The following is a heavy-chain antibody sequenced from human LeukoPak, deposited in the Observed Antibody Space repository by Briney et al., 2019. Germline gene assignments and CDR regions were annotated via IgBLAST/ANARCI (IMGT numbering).Heavy chain of an antibody. CDR2: ISTSSTYT. D-gene: IGHD3-10*01. J-gene: IGHJ4*02. CDR3: AREVRYPLGWYFDY. CDR1: GFTFSSQS. Sequence: PGGSLRLSCVASGFTFSSQSMNWVRQAPGKGLEWVSSISTSSTYTYYADSVKGRFTISRDNARNSLFLQMNSLRAEDTAVYYCAREVRYPLGWYFDYWGQGTLVTVSS. V-gene: IGHV3-21*01.